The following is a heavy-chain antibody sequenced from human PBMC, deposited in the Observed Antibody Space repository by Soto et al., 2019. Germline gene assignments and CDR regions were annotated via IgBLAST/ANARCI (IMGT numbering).Heavy chain of an antibody. D-gene: IGHD2-15*01. CDR2: ISSRSSYI. CDR3: ARDSGSRNDFDI. Sequence: EVQLVESGGGLVKPGGSLRLSCAASGFTFSSYSMNWVRQAPGKGLEWVSSISSRSSYIYYADSVKGRFTISRDNAKNSLYLQMNSLRAEDTAVYYCARDSGSRNDFDIWGQGTMVTVSS. J-gene: IGHJ3*02. V-gene: IGHV3-21*01. CDR1: GFTFSSYS.